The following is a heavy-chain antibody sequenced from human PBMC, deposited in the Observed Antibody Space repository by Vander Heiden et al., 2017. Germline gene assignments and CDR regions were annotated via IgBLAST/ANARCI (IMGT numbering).Heavy chain of an antibody. CDR3: ARVLLEETYYYDSSGTYTIYFDY. CDR1: GFTFSSYW. D-gene: IGHD3-22*01. CDR2: IKQDGSEK. V-gene: IGHV3-7*01. Sequence: EVQLVESGGGLVQPGGSLRLSCAASGFTFSSYWMSWVRQAPGKGLEWVANIKQDGSEKYYVDSVKGRFTISRDNAKNSLYLQMNSLRAEDTAVYYCARVLLEETYYYDSSGTYTIYFDYWGQGTLVTVSS. J-gene: IGHJ4*02.